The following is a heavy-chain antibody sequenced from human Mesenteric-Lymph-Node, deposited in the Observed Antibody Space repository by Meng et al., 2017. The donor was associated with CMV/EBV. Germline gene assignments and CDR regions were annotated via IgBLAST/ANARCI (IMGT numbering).Heavy chain of an antibody. J-gene: IGHJ4*02. Sequence: LHAVLRLDTSAPTLSLTSTTPGGSISRNNSACNWIRQSPSRGLEWLGRTYYRSESYNDYAVSVKSRISVNLDTSKNQLSLHLNFVTPEDTAVYYCAYFGDLPPLWWGQGTLVTVSS. D-gene: IGHD3-16*01. CDR3: AYFGDLPPLW. CDR1: GGSISRNNSA. CDR2: TYYRSESYN. V-gene: IGHV6-1*01.